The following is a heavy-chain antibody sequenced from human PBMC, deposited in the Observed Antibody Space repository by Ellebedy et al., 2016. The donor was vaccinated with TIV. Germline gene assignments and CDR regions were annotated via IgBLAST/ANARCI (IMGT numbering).Heavy chain of an antibody. V-gene: IGHV3-33*01. CDR2: IWYDGSNK. D-gene: IGHD4-17*01. J-gene: IGHJ3*02. CDR1: GFTFSSYG. Sequence: GGSLRLSXAASGFTFSSYGMHWVRQAPGKGLEWVAVIWYDGSNKYYADSVKGRFTISRDNSKNTLYLQMNSLRAEDTAVYYCARGYGDLHAFDIWGQGTMVTVSS. CDR3: ARGYGDLHAFDI.